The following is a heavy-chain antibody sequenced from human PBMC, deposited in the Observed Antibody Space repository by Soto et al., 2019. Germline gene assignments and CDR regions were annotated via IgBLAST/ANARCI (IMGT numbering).Heavy chain of an antibody. CDR1: GGSISSGGYY. CDR2: IYYSGST. Sequence: SETLSLTCTVSGGSISSGGYYWSWIRQHPGKGLEWIGYIYYSGSTYYNPSLKSRVTISVDTSKNQFSLKLSSVTAADTAVYYCAREPDANPTGVDYWGQGTLVTVSS. V-gene: IGHV4-31*03. CDR3: AREPDANPTGVDY. J-gene: IGHJ4*02.